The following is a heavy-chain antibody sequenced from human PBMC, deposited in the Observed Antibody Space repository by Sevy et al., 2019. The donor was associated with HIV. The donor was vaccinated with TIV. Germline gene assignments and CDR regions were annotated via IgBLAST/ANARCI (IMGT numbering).Heavy chain of an antibody. D-gene: IGHD3-22*01. CDR2: ISSSSSYI. CDR3: ARDRLLFDYYDSSGYSDY. CDR1: AFTFSSYS. V-gene: IGHV3-21*01. Sequence: GESLKISCAASAFTFSSYSMNWVRQAQGKGLEWVSSISSSSSYIYYADSVKGRFTISRDNAKNSLYLQMNSLRAEDTAVYYCARDRLLFDYYDSSGYSDYWGQGTLVTVSS. J-gene: IGHJ4*02.